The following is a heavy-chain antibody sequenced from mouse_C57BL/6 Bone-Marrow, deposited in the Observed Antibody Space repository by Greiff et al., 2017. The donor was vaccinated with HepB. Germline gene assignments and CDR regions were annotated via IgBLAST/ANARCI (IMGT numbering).Heavy chain of an antibody. CDR2: IYPGNSDT. CDR3: TRSRSLWLRAWFAY. D-gene: IGHD2-2*01. CDR1: GYTFTSYW. J-gene: IGHJ3*01. Sequence: VQLQQSGTVLARPGASVKMSCKTSGYTFTSYWMHWVKQRPGQGLEWIGAIYPGNSDTSYNQKFKGKAKLTAVTSASTAYMELSSLTNEDSAVYDCTRSRSLWLRAWFAYWGQGTLVTVSA. V-gene: IGHV1-5*01.